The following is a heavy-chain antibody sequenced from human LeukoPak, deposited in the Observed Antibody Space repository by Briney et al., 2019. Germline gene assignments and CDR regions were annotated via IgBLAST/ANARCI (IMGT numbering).Heavy chain of an antibody. Sequence: GGSLRLSCAASGFSFSRYAMNWVRQAPGKGLEWVSYISSSSSTIYYADSVKGRFTISRDNAKNSLYLQMNSLRAEDTAVYYCARVVYGDYTYYYYYMDVWGKGTTVTVSS. CDR1: GFSFSRYA. CDR2: ISSSSSTI. CDR3: ARVVYGDYTYYYYYMDV. J-gene: IGHJ6*03. V-gene: IGHV3-48*01. D-gene: IGHD4-17*01.